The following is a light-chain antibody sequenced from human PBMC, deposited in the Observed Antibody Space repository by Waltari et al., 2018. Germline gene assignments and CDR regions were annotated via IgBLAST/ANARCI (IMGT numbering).Light chain of an antibody. CDR2: DGS. Sequence: QSALTQPASVSGSPGQSITISCLGPSSDVGAYTYVSWFQQHPGTAPKLIIYDGSTRPSGTSDSFSGSKSGNTASLTISGLQAEDEADYYCSSYTTSRTWVFGGGTKLTVL. CDR1: SSDVGAYTY. J-gene: IGLJ3*02. V-gene: IGLV2-14*03. CDR3: SSYTTSRTWV.